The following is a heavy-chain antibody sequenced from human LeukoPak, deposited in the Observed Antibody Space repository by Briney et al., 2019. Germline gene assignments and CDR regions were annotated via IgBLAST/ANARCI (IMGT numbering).Heavy chain of an antibody. Sequence: PGGSLRLSCAASGFTFSSYSMNWVRQAPGKGLEWVSSISSSSSYIYYADSVKGRFTISRDNAKISLYLQMNSLRAEDTAVYYCARMPYSSSWSYYFDYWGQGTLVTVSS. J-gene: IGHJ4*02. V-gene: IGHV3-21*01. CDR1: GFTFSSYS. CDR2: ISSSSSYI. CDR3: ARMPYSSSWSYYFDY. D-gene: IGHD6-13*01.